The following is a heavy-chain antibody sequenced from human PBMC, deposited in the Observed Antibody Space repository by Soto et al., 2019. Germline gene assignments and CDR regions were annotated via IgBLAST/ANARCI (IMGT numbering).Heavy chain of an antibody. Sequence: GGSLRLSCAASGFTFSSYGMHWVRQAPGKGLEWVAVISYDGSNKYYADSVKGRFTISRDNSKNTLYLQMNSLRAEDTAVYYCALKGTTVTTWFDYWGQGTLVTVSS. CDR3: ALKGTTVTTWFDY. V-gene: IGHV3-30*03. CDR1: GFTFSSYG. D-gene: IGHD4-4*01. CDR2: ISYDGSNK. J-gene: IGHJ4*02.